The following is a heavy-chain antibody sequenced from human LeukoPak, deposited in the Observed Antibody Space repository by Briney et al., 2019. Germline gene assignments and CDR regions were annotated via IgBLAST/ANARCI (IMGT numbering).Heavy chain of an antibody. Sequence: SVKVSCKASGGTFSSYAISWVRQAPGQGLEWMGRIIPILGIANYAQKFQGRVTITADKSTSTAFMELSSLRSEDTAVYYCARVGTHDSSGYYLLDYWGQGTLVTVSS. CDR3: ARVGTHDSSGYYLLDY. CDR2: IIPILGIA. J-gene: IGHJ4*02. V-gene: IGHV1-69*04. D-gene: IGHD3-22*01. CDR1: GGTFSSYA.